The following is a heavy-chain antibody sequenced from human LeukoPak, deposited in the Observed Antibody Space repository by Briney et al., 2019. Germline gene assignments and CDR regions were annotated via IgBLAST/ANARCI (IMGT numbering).Heavy chain of an antibody. Sequence: SETLSLTCTVSGGSISSGGYYWSWIRQHPGKGLEWIGYIYYSGSTYYNPSLKSRVTTSVDTSKNQFSLKLSSVTAADTAVYYCARRLKLAPHWYFDLWGRGTLATVSS. CDR3: ARRLKLAPHWYFDL. V-gene: IGHV4-31*03. CDR2: IYYSGST. D-gene: IGHD1-1*01. J-gene: IGHJ2*01. CDR1: GGSISSGGYY.